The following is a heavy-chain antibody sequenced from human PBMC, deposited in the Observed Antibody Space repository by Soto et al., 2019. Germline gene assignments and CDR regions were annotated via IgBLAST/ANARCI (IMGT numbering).Heavy chain of an antibody. CDR3: ARGPYEFWSGYYRPDFHSGMDV. CDR2: IINIFGTA. D-gene: IGHD3-3*01. Sequence: QVQLVQSGAEVKKPGSSVKVSCKASGGTFSNHVISWVRQAPGQGLEWMGGIINIFGTANYAQKFQGRVTIPEDESTSTAHMELRRLRSEATAVYYCARGPYEFWSGYYRPDFHSGMDVWGQGTTVTVSS. CDR1: GGTFSNHV. V-gene: IGHV1-69*12. J-gene: IGHJ6*02.